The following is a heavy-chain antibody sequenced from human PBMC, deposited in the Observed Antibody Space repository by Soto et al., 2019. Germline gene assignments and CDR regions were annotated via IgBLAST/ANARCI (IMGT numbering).Heavy chain of an antibody. CDR2: ISYDGSNK. Sequence: QVQLVESGGGVVQPGRSLRLSCAASGFTFSSYAMHWVRQAPGKGLEWVALISYDGSNKYYADSVKGRFTISRDISNNTLYLQMTSLRAEGTAVYYCARSWNTAMVTVAFDIWGQGTMVTVSS. J-gene: IGHJ3*02. V-gene: IGHV3-30*03. CDR1: GFTFSSYA. CDR3: ARSWNTAMVTVAFDI. D-gene: IGHD5-18*01.